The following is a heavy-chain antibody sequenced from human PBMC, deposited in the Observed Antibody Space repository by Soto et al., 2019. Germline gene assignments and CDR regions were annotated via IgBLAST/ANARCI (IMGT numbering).Heavy chain of an antibody. D-gene: IGHD7-27*01. CDR2: ISYDGSNK. CDR3: AKDLGHGGRGAFDI. J-gene: IGHJ3*02. V-gene: IGHV3-30*18. Sequence: QVQLVESGXXXXXXXXXXXLSCAASGFTFSSYGMHWVRQAPGKGLEWVALISYDGSNKYYADSVKGRFTISRDNSKNTLYLQMNSLRTEDTAVYYCAKDLGHGGRGAFDIWGQGTMVTVSS. CDR1: GFTFSSYG.